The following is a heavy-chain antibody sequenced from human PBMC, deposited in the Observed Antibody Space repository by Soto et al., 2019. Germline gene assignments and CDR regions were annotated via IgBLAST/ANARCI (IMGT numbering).Heavy chain of an antibody. CDR1: GFTFSSYG. CDR3: AKDGLTYYYDSSGSLV. J-gene: IGHJ3*01. D-gene: IGHD3-22*01. CDR2: ISYDGSNK. Sequence: AGGSLRLSCAASGFTFSSYGMHWVRQAPGKGLEWVAVISYDGSNKYYADSVKGRFTISRDNSKNTLYLQMNSLRAEDTAVYYCAKDGLTYYYDSSGSLVWGQGTMVTVSS. V-gene: IGHV3-30*18.